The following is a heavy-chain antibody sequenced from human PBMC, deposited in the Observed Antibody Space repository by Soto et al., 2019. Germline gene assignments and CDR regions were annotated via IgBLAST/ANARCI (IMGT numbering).Heavy chain of an antibody. V-gene: IGHV4-4*02. Sequence: PSETLSLTCAVSGDSIRGNNWWSWIRQTPGKGLEWIGNLDYNGVTYYNPSLKSRVTVSKDTSKNQFSLKVASVTAADTAIYYCGRVMIGTSRHTDSDYWGQGTQVTVSS. D-gene: IGHD2-2*01. J-gene: IGHJ4*02. CDR2: LDYNGVT. CDR3: GRVMIGTSRHTDSDY. CDR1: GDSIRGNNW.